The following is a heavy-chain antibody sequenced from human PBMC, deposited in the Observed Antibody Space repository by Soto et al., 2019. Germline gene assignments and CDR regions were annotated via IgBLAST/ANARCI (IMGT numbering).Heavy chain of an antibody. CDR3: ASYRYYDSSGYYFPLDY. CDR1: GYTFSEYA. D-gene: IGHD3-22*01. V-gene: IGHV3-30*04. CDR2: ISYAGSNK. J-gene: IGHJ4*02. Sequence: PGGSLRLSCAACGYTFSEYAMTGVRQAPGKGLEWVAVISYAGSNKYYADSVKGRFTISRDNSKNTLYLQMNSLRAEDTAVYYCASYRYYDSSGYYFPLDYWGQGTLVTVSS.